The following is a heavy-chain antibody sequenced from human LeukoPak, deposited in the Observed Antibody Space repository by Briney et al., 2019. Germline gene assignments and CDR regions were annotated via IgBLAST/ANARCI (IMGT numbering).Heavy chain of an antibody. CDR1: GFIFSSYW. CDR3: ANLARPLDY. D-gene: IGHD6-6*01. J-gene: IGHJ4*02. Sequence: GGSLRLSCAASGFIFSSYWMSWVRQAPGKGLEWVAFIRYDGSNEYLDSVKGRFTISRDNSKNTLYLQMNSLKPEDTAVYYCANLARPLDYWGQGALVTVSS. CDR2: IRYDGSNE. V-gene: IGHV3-30*02.